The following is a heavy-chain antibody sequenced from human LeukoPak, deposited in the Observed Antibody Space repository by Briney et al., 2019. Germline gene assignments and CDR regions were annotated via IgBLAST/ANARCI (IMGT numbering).Heavy chain of an antibody. J-gene: IGHJ5*02. CDR2: ISPDGSTT. CDR3: ARGNWNVDCGS. D-gene: IGHD1-20*01. Sequence: TGGSLRLSCAASGFTFSRYWMHWVRQAPGKGLMWVSRISPDGSTTLYADSVKGRFTISRDNSKNTLYLLMNCLRAEYTAVYYCARGNWNVDCGSWGQGTLVTVSS. CDR1: GFTFSRYW. V-gene: IGHV3-74*03.